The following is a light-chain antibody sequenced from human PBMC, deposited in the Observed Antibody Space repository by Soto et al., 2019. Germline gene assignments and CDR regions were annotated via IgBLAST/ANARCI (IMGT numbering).Light chain of an antibody. CDR2: EVS. Sequence: QSALTQPPSASGSPGQSVTISCTGTSSDVGGYNYVSWYQQHPGKAPKLMIYEVSKRSSGVPDRFSGSNSVNTASLTVSGLQAEDEADYYCSSYAGSNNVVFGGGTKLTVL. V-gene: IGLV2-8*01. CDR1: SSDVGGYNY. CDR3: SSYAGSNNVV. J-gene: IGLJ2*01.